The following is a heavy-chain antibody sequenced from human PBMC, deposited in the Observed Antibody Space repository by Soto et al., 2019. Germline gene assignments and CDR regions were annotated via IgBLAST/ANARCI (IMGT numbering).Heavy chain of an antibody. CDR1: RFTFSSHG. CDR2: IWNDGSRQ. J-gene: IGHJ4*02. Sequence: QEQLVESGGGVVQPGSSLRLSCAASRFTFSSHGMHWVRQAPGKGLEWVAVIWNDGSRQYYADSVKGRFTISRDDSKNTLYLQMSSLRVEDTAVYYCARAIGSLPEPDYWGQGTLVTVSS. CDR3: ARAIGSLPEPDY. V-gene: IGHV3-33*01. D-gene: IGHD3-10*01.